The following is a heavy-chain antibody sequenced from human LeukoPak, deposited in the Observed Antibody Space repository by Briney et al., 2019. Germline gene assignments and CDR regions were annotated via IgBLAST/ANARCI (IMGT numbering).Heavy chain of an antibody. Sequence: SETLSLTCAVYGGSFSGYYWSWIRQPPGKGLEWIGEINHSGSTNYNPSLKSRVTISVDTSKNQFSLKLSSVTAADTAVYYCASDDLEWLLGGFDPWGQGTLVTVSS. CDR1: GGSFSGYY. J-gene: IGHJ5*02. CDR2: INHSGST. D-gene: IGHD3-3*01. V-gene: IGHV4-34*01. CDR3: ASDDLEWLLGGFDP.